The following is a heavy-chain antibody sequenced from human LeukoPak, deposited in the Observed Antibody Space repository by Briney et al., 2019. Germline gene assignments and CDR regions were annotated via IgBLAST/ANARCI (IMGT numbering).Heavy chain of an antibody. CDR3: ARLGSGSYYHNGYFDY. J-gene: IGHJ4*02. D-gene: IGHD1-26*01. V-gene: IGHV5-51*01. CDR1: GYSFTNYW. CDR2: IYPDDSDA. Sequence: GESLKISCKASGYSFTNYWIGWVRQMPGKGLEWMGIIYPDDSDARHSPSFQGQVTISADKSISTAYLQWSSLKASDTAMYYCARLGSGSYYHNGYFDYWGQGTLVTVSS.